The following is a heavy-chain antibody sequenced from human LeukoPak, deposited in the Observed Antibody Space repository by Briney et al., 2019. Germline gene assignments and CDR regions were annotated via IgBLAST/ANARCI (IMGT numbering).Heavy chain of an antibody. CDR1: GVTIRSYA. V-gene: IGHV3-23*01. D-gene: IGHD6-6*01. Sequence: GRSLRLSCAASGVTIRSYAISWVRKTPGKGLEWVSAISGSGGSTYYADSVKGRFTISRDNSKNTLYLQMNSLRAEDTAVYYCAKEGPGSSVPFDYWGQGTLVTVSS. CDR3: AKEGPGSSVPFDY. CDR2: ISGSGGST. J-gene: IGHJ4*02.